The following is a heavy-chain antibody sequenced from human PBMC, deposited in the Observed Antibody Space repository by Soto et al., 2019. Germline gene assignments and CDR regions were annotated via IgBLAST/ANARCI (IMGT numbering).Heavy chain of an antibody. CDR1: GYTFTSYG. Sequence: ASVKVSCKASGYTFTSYGISWVRQAPGQGLEWMGWISAYNGNTNYAQKLQGRVTMTTDTSTSTAYMELRSLRSDDTAVYYCARDLFGAGSYYGMDVWGQGTTVTVSS. J-gene: IGHJ6*02. CDR3: ARDLFGAGSYYGMDV. D-gene: IGHD3-10*01. CDR2: ISAYNGNT. V-gene: IGHV1-18*01.